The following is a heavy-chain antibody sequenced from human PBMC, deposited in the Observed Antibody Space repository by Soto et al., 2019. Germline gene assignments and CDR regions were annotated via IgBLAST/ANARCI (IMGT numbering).Heavy chain of an antibody. Sequence: EVQLVESGGGLVQPGGSLRLSCAASGFTVSSNYMSWVRQAPGKGLEWVSVIYSGGSTYYADSVKGRFTISRHNSKNTLYPQMNSLRAEDTAVYYCARTPRLYCSGGSCYSRREAFAISGQGTMVTVSS. CDR2: IYSGGST. V-gene: IGHV3-53*04. J-gene: IGHJ3*02. CDR1: GFTVSSNY. CDR3: ARTPRLYCSGGSCYSRREAFAI. D-gene: IGHD2-15*01.